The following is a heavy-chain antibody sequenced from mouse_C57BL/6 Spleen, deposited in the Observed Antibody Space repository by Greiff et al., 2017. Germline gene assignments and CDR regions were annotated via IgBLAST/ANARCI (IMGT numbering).Heavy chain of an antibody. Sequence: QVQLQQSGAELARPGASVKMSCKASGYTFTSYTMHWVKQRPGQGLEWIGYINPSSGYTKYNQKFKDKATLTADKSSSTAYMQLSSLTSEDSAVYYCARGDLYDDYGGYAMDYWGQGTSVTVSS. CDR2: INPSSGYT. CDR3: ARGDLYDDYGGYAMDY. D-gene: IGHD2-4*01. V-gene: IGHV1-4*01. J-gene: IGHJ4*01. CDR1: GYTFTSYT.